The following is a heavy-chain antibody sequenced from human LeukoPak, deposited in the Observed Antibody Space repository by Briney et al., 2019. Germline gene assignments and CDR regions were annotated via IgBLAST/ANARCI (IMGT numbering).Heavy chain of an antibody. J-gene: IGHJ6*03. CDR1: GGSISSYY. Sequence: SETLSLTCTVSGGSISSYYWSWIRQPPGKGLEWIGEINHSGSTNYNPSLKSRVTISVDTSKNQFSLKLSSVTAADTAVYYCARGRDGYNFAPRRYYYTDVWGKGTTVTVSS. V-gene: IGHV4-34*01. CDR3: ARGRDGYNFAPRRYYYTDV. D-gene: IGHD5-24*01. CDR2: INHSGST.